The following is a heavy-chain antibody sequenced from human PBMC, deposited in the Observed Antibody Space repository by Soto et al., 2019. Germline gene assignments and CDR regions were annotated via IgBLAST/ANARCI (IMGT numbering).Heavy chain of an antibody. CDR1: GFTFSSYS. CDR3: ARKARSSPLGYGSPHFDY. J-gene: IGHJ4*02. D-gene: IGHD3-10*01. Sequence: GGSLRLSCAASGFTFSSYSMNWVRQAPGKGLEWVSSISSSSSYIYYADSVKGRFTISRDNAKNSLYLQMNSLRAEDTAVYYCARKARSSPLGYGSPHFDYWGQGTQVTV. CDR2: ISSSSSYI. V-gene: IGHV3-21*01.